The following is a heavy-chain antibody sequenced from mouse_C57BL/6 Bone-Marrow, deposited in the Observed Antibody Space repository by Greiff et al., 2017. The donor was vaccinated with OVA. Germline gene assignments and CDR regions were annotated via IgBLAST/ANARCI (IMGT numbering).Heavy chain of an antibody. V-gene: IGHV7-1*01. D-gene: IGHD1-1*01. CDR1: GFTFSDFY. Sequence: EVNLVESGGGLVQSGRSLRLSCATSGFTFSDFYMEWVRQAPGKGLEWIAASRNKANDYTTEYSASVKGRFIVSRDTSQSILYLQMNALRAEDTAIYYCARDAWDYYGSSYWYFDVWGTGTTVTVSS. CDR2: SRNKANDYTT. CDR3: ARDAWDYYGSSYWYFDV. J-gene: IGHJ1*03.